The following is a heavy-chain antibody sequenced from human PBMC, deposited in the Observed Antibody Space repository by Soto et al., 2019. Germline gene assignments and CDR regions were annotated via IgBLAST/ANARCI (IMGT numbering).Heavy chain of an antibody. CDR1: GYTFTSNA. J-gene: IGHJ4*02. V-gene: IGHV1-3*04. CDR2: ITTGNGNR. Sequence: QVQLVQSGAEVKKPGASVKASCKASGYTFTSNAIHWVRQAPGQRLEWMGWITTGNGNRKYSQKFQGRVTMTRDTSASTAYMELSSLRSEDTAVYYCARDGIMIVASSLDYWGQGTLVTVSS. CDR3: ARDGIMIVASSLDY. D-gene: IGHD3-22*01.